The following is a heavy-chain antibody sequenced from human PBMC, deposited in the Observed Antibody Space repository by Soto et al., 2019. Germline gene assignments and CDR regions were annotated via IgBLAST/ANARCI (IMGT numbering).Heavy chain of an antibody. CDR1: GYTFTSYC. D-gene: IGHD3-9*01. V-gene: IGHV1-46*03. CDR2: INPSGGST. J-gene: IGHJ6*03. Sequence: GASLKLSCKASGYTFTSYCMHWVRQAPGQGLEWMGIINPSGGSTSYAQKFQGRVTMTRDTSTSTVYMELSSLRSEDTAVYYCASSLYYDILTGYVADYYYMDVWGKGTRVTVSS. CDR3: ASSLYYDILTGYVADYYYMDV.